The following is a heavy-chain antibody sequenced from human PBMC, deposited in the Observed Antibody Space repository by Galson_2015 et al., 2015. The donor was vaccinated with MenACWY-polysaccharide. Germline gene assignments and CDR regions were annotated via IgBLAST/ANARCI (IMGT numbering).Heavy chain of an antibody. CDR1: GFSLRTRGTR. CDR2: IDWDDAK. D-gene: IGHD3-3*01. CDR3: ARGPYDSGRQVDH. Sequence: PALVNPSQALTLPCTFSGFSLRTRGTRVSWIRQAPGKALEWLARIDWDDAKFYSTSLKTRLTISKDTSKNQVVLTMTNMNLVDTATYVCARGPYDSGRQVDHWGQGTLVTVSS. J-gene: IGHJ5*02. V-gene: IGHV2-70*04.